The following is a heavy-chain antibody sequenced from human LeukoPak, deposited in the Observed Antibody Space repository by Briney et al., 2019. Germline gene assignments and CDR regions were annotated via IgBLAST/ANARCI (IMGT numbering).Heavy chain of an antibody. J-gene: IGHJ4*02. CDR1: GFTFSDYY. V-gene: IGHV3-11*01. Sequence: GGSLRLSCAASGFTFSDYYMSWIRQAPGKGLEWVSYISSSGSTIYYADSVKGRFTIPRDNAKNSLYLQMSSLKTEDTALYYCVRVRHGDSFNLWGQGTLVTVSS. CDR3: VRVRHGDSFNL. CDR2: ISSSGSTI. D-gene: IGHD4-17*01.